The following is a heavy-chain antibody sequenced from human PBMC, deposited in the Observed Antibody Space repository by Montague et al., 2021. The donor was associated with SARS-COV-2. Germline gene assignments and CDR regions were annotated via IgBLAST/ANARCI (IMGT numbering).Heavy chain of an antibody. CDR2: IFYTGGT. CDR1: GDSINTYY. J-gene: IGHJ6*02. D-gene: IGHD6-13*01. Sequence: SETLSLTCTVPGDSINTYYWNWIRQPPGKGLEWLGSIFYTGGTNYNPSLKSRVTISLDTSKNQFFLKVTSVTAADTAVYYCARQAAGSYFYYGVDVWGQGTTVTVSS. V-gene: IGHV4-59*12. CDR3: ARQAAGSYFYYGVDV.